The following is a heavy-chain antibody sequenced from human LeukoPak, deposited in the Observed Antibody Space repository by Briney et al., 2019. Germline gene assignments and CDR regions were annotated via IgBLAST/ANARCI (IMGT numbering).Heavy chain of an antibody. V-gene: IGHV3-53*04. D-gene: IGHD5-18*01. CDR3: ARVDTVMAYYFDL. CDR1: GFTFDNYA. Sequence: GGSLRLSCAASGFTFDNYAMSWGRQAPGKGLEWVSTIYSGGTTYYADSVMGRFTISRHNSRNTLYLQMNCLKAEDTAVYYCARVDTVMAYYFDLWGQGTLVTVSS. CDR2: IYSGGTT. J-gene: IGHJ4*02.